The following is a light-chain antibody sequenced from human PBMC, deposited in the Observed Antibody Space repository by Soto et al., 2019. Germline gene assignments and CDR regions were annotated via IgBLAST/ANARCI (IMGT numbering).Light chain of an antibody. CDR1: QSVGSY. Sequence: EIVLTQSPATLSLSPGDRATLSCRASQSVGSYLGWYQQRPGQAPRLLIYDASNRATGIPARFSGSGSGTDFTLTISSLEPEDFAVYYCLQRSDWPSTFGGGTKVEIK. CDR3: LQRSDWPST. J-gene: IGKJ4*01. CDR2: DAS. V-gene: IGKV3-11*01.